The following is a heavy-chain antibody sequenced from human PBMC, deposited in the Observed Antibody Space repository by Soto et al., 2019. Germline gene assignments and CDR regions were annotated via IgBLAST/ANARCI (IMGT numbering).Heavy chain of an antibody. D-gene: IGHD2-8*01. CDR3: ASARSRFCTNGVCYTSPREVVTATAYYYGMDV. Sequence: WGSLRLSCAASGFTFSSYSMNWVRQAPGKGLEWVSSISSSSSYIYYADSVKGRFTISRDNAKNSLYLQMNSLRAEDTAVYYCASARSRFCTNGVCYTSPREVVTATAYYYGMDVWGQGTTVTVSS. J-gene: IGHJ6*02. V-gene: IGHV3-21*04. CDR1: GFTFSSYS. CDR2: ISSSSSYI.